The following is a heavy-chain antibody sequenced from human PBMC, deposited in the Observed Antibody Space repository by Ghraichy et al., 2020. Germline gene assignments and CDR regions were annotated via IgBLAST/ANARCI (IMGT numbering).Heavy chain of an antibody. Sequence: GSLRLSCVVSGFTFSSYSMVWVRQAPGKGLEWVSDIAPSATTIDYADSVKGRFTISRDNAKKSLYLQMDSLRDEDTAVYYCARDADWAFDYWGQGTQVTVSS. CDR2: IAPSATTI. V-gene: IGHV3-48*02. CDR1: GFTFSSYS. CDR3: ARDADWAFDY. D-gene: IGHD3-9*01. J-gene: IGHJ4*02.